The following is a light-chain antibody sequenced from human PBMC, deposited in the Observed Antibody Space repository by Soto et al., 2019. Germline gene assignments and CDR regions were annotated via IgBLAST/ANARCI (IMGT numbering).Light chain of an antibody. Sequence: QSALTQPASVSGSPGQSITISCTGTSSDVGGYKYVSWYQQHPGKAPKLMIYEVTNRPSGVSNRFSGSKSGNTASLTISGLQADDEADYYCSSYTTSSNLDVVFGGGTKLTVL. CDR3: SSYTTSSNLDVV. CDR1: SSDVGGYKY. CDR2: EVT. V-gene: IGLV2-14*01. J-gene: IGLJ2*01.